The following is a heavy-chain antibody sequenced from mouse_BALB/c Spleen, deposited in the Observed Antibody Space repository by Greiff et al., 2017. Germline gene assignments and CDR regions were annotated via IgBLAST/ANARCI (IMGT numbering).Heavy chain of an antibody. D-gene: IGHD1-1*01. V-gene: IGHV5-17*02. Sequence: EVQVVESGGGLVQPGGSRKLSCAASGFTFSSFGMHWVRQAPEKGLEWVAYISSGSSTIYYADTVKGRFTISRDNPKNTLFLQMTSLRSEDTAMYYCARKDYSYAMDYWGQGTSVTVSS. CDR3: ARKDYSYAMDY. J-gene: IGHJ4*01. CDR1: GFTFSSFG. CDR2: ISSGSSTI.